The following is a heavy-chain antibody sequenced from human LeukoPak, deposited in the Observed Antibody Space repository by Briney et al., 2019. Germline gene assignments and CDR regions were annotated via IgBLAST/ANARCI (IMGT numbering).Heavy chain of an antibody. CDR3: AIMHPYYDGSGYWVQ. J-gene: IGHJ4*02. D-gene: IGHD3-22*01. Sequence: GESLRLSCAASGFTFSSYAMSWVRQAPGKGLEWVSGISNSGGSTSYADSVKGRFTISRDNPRNTVYMEMNSLRAEDTALYYCAIMHPYYDGSGYWVQWGQGSLVTVSS. CDR2: ISNSGGST. CDR1: GFTFSSYA. V-gene: IGHV3-23*01.